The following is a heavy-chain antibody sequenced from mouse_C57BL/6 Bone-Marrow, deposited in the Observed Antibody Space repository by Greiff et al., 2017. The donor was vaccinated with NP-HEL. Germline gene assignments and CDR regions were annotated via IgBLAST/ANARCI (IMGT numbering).Heavy chain of an antibody. Sequence: EVQLVESGGDLVKPGGSLKLSCAASGFTFSSYGMSWVRQTPDKRLEWVATISSGGSYTYYPDSVKGRFTISRDNAKNTLYLQMSSLKSEDTAMYYCARQITTTSLFDYWGQGTTLTVSS. CDR3: ARQITTTSLFDY. D-gene: IGHD2-4*01. J-gene: IGHJ2*01. CDR1: GFTFSSYG. CDR2: ISSGGSYT. V-gene: IGHV5-6*01.